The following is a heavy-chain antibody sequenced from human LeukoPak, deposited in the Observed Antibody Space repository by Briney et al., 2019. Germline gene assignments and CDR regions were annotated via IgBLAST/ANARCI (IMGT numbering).Heavy chain of an antibody. V-gene: IGHV3-21*04. J-gene: IGHJ5*02. Sequence: GGSLRLSCSASGFTFSTYSMNWVRQAPGKGLEWVSSISSSSRYIYYADSVKGRFTISRDNAKNPLYLQMNSLRAEDTAVYYCAKELSAPGRWDWFDPRGQGTLVTVSS. CDR1: GFTFSTYS. CDR3: AKELSAPGRWDWFDP. CDR2: ISSSSRYI. D-gene: IGHD6-13*01.